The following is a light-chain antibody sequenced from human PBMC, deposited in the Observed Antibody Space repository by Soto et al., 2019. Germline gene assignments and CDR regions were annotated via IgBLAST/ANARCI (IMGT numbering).Light chain of an antibody. CDR3: SSYTSSITLVV. CDR1: SSDVGGYNY. CDR2: DVS. J-gene: IGLJ2*01. V-gene: IGLV2-14*01. Sequence: QSALTQPASVSGSPGQSITISCTGTSSDVGGYNYVSWYQQHPGKAPKLMIYDVSNRPSGVSNRFSGSKSGNTASLTISGLQAEDEADYYCSSYTSSITLVVFGGGTKLTFL.